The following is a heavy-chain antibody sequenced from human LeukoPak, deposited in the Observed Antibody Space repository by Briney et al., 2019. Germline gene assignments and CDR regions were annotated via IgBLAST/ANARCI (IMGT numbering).Heavy chain of an antibody. J-gene: IGHJ5*02. CDR2: IKQDGTEK. CDR3: AKYPSGLAAARNWFDP. Sequence: GGSLRLSCAASGFTFTTYWMSWVRQAPGKGLEWVANIKQDGTEKYYVDSVKGRFTISRDNSKNTLYLQMNSLRAEDTAVYYCAKYPSGLAAARNWFDPWGQGTLVTVSS. V-gene: IGHV3-7*03. CDR1: GFTFTTYW. D-gene: IGHD6-13*01.